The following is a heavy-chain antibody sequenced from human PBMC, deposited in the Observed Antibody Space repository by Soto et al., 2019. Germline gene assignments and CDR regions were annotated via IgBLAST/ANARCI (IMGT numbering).Heavy chain of an antibody. Sequence: EVQLVESGGGLVQPGGSLRLSCAASGFTVSSNYMSWVRQAPGKGLEWVSVIFTGGSTYYADSVKGRFTISRHSSMNTVYLQMDSLRAEDTAVYYCARHRQSSGWLDAFDIWGQGTMVTVSS. J-gene: IGHJ3*02. CDR1: GFTVSSNY. CDR3: ARHRQSSGWLDAFDI. CDR2: IFTGGST. D-gene: IGHD6-19*01. V-gene: IGHV3-53*04.